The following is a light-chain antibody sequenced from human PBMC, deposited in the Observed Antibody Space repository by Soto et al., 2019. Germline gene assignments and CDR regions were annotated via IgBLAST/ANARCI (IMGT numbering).Light chain of an antibody. Sequence: DIVLTQSPATLSLSPGDRATLSCRASQSVGTSLAWYKQQPGQAPRLLIHAAAYRASGIPERFRGSGSGTAFSLSISSLEPDDFAVYYCQHRSSWPRSFGRGTKVEV. J-gene: IGKJ1*01. V-gene: IGKV3-11*01. CDR2: AAA. CDR1: QSVGTS. CDR3: QHRSSWPRS.